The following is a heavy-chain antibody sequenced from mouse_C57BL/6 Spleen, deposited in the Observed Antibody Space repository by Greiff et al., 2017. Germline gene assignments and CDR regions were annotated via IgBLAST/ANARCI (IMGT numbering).Heavy chain of an antibody. CDR3: AKVPYYDYDGWYYLDY. D-gene: IGHD2-4*01. J-gene: IGHJ2*01. CDR1: GYTFTSYG. CDR2: IYPRSGNT. Sequence: QVQLKQSGAELARPGASVKLSCKASGYTFTSYGISWVKQRTGQGLEWIGEIYPRSGNTYYNEKFKGKATLTADKSSSTAYMELRSLTSEDSAVYFCAKVPYYDYDGWYYLDYWGQGTTLTVSS. V-gene: IGHV1-81*01.